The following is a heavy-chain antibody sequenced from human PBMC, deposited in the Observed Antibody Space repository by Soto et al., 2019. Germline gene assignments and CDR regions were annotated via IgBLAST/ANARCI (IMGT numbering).Heavy chain of an antibody. CDR2: IFSNDEK. J-gene: IGHJ6*03. V-gene: IGHV2-26*01. Sequence: HVTLKESGPVLVKPTETLTLTCTVSGFSLSNDKVGVSWIRQPPGKALEWLAHIFSNDEKYYRTSLKSRLTISEDTSKSQVVLTMTNVDPLDTATYYCARILFGRSVAGGYFYMDVWGKGTTVTVSS. CDR1: GFSLSNDKVG. D-gene: IGHD6-19*01. CDR3: ARILFGRSVAGGYFYMDV.